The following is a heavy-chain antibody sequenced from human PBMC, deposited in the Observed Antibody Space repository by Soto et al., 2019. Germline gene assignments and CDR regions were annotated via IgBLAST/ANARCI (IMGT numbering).Heavy chain of an antibody. J-gene: IGHJ5*02. CDR1: GGTFITFT. CDR2: IIPIFGTP. D-gene: IGHD6-19*01. V-gene: IGHV1-69*12. Sequence: QVQLVQSGAEVKKPGSSVKVSCKASGGTFITFTISWVRQAPGQGLEWMGGIIPIFGTPNYAQKFQGRVTITADESTSTAYMELSGLRSEDTAVYYCVGVGGGLAGNAKWFDPWGQGTLVTVSS. CDR3: VGVGGGLAGNAKWFDP.